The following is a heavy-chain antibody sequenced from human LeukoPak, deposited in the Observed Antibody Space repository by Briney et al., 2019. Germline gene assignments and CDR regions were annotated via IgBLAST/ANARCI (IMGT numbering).Heavy chain of an antibody. J-gene: IGHJ6*02. V-gene: IGHV4-34*01. CDR2: INHSGST. CDR3: AKRPPRRGYYGMDV. Sequence: SETLSLTCAVYGGSFSGYYWSWIRQPPGKGLEWIGEINHSGSTNYNPSLKSRVTISVDTSKNQFSLKLSSVTAADTAVYYCAKRPPRRGYYGMDVWGRGTTVTVSS. CDR1: GGSFSGYY. D-gene: IGHD3-10*01.